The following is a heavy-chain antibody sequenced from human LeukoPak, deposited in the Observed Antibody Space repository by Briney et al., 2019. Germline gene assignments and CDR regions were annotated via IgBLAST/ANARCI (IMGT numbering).Heavy chain of an antibody. CDR3: ARDNSIGGRVWWFDP. CDR2: INPSGGST. J-gene: IGHJ5*02. V-gene: IGHV1-46*01. CDR1: GYTFTNYY. D-gene: IGHD4-23*01. Sequence: ASVKVSCKASGYTFTNYYMHWVRQAPGQGLEWMGLINPSGGSTSYAEKFQGRVIMTRDMSTTTDYMELSSLRSEDTAVYYCARDNSIGGRVWWFDPWGQGTLVTVSS.